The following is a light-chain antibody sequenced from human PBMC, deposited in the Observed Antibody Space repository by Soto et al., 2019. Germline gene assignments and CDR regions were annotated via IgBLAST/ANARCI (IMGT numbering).Light chain of an antibody. Sequence: DILLTQSPATLPLSRGERATLSCRASQSVGSSLAWFQQKPGQPPRLLIYDASNRATGIPARFSGSGSGTDFTLTISSLEPEDFAVYYCQQRGSWPQRTLGGGTKVDIK. CDR3: QQRGSWPQRT. J-gene: IGKJ4*01. CDR1: QSVGSS. CDR2: DAS. V-gene: IGKV3-11*01.